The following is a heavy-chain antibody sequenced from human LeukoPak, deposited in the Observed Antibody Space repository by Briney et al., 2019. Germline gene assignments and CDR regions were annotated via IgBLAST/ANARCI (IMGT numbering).Heavy chain of an antibody. V-gene: IGHV3-66*01. J-gene: IGHJ4*02. D-gene: IGHD4-17*01. CDR1: GFTISGNY. CDR3: ARGTTVINVGVFDY. CDR2: IYSSGNT. Sequence: GGSLRLSCAASGFTISGNYMSWVRQAPGKGLEWVSVIYSSGNTYYADSVKGGFTISRDNSKNTLYLQMNSLRAEDTAVYYCARGTTVINVGVFDYWGQGTLVTVSS.